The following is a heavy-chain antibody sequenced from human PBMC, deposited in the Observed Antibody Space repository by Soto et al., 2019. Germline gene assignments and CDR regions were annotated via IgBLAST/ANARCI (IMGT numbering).Heavy chain of an antibody. CDR2: INSSSSYI. D-gene: IGHD6-13*01. J-gene: IGHJ6*02. CDR1: GFTFSSYS. Sequence: EVQLVESGGGLVKPGGSLRFSCAASGFTFSSYSMNWVRQAPGKGLEWVSSINSSSSYIYYADSVKGRFTISRDNAKNSLYLQINSPRAEDTAVYYCARGRGAAGTDSVQYYGMDVWGQGTTVTVSS. CDR3: ARGRGAAGTDSVQYYGMDV. V-gene: IGHV3-21*01.